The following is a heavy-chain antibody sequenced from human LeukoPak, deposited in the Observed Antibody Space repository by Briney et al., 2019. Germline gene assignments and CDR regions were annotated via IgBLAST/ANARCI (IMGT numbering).Heavy chain of an antibody. CDR1: GITFTNYW. D-gene: IGHD6-19*01. CDR3: ARLAGSGWWMLDY. CDR2: IKQDGSDK. Sequence: GGSLRLSCAASGITFTNYWMSWVRQAPGKGLEWVATIKQDGSDKYYVDSVKGRFTISRDNAKNSLSLQMSGLRAEDTAVYYCARLAGSGWWMLDYWGQGNLVTVSS. J-gene: IGHJ4*02. V-gene: IGHV3-7*01.